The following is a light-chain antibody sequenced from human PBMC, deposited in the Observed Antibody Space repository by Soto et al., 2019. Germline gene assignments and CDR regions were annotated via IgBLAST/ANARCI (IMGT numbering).Light chain of an antibody. CDR2: GAS. CDR3: QQYGSLPWT. V-gene: IGKV3-20*01. J-gene: IGKJ1*01. CDR1: QSVTANF. Sequence: EIVLTQSPGTLSLSPGDRATLSCRASQSVTANFLAWYQHKPDQAPRLLISGASSRATGIPDRFTGSGSGTDFTITLSRLEPEDFAVYSCQQYGSLPWTFGQGTKVEI.